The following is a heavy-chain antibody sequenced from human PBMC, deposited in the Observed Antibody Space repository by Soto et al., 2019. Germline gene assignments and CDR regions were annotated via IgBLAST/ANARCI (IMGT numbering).Heavy chain of an antibody. Sequence: QVQLVQSGAEVKKPGASVKVSCKASGYTFTSYGISWVRQGPGQGLEWMGWISAYNGNTNYAQKLQGRVTMTTDTSTSTAYMELRSLRSDDTAVYYCARPRPYVGSGSYAFDIWGQGTMVTVSS. CDR3: ARPRPYVGSGSYAFDI. J-gene: IGHJ3*02. D-gene: IGHD3-22*01. V-gene: IGHV1-18*01. CDR1: GYTFTSYG. CDR2: ISAYNGNT.